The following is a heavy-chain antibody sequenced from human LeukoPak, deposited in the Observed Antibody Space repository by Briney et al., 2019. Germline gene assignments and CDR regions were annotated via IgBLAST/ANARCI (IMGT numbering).Heavy chain of an antibody. J-gene: IGHJ6*03. V-gene: IGHV1-18*01. CDR3: ARRAYCSGGSCWGYGSYYYMDV. CDR1: GYTFTIYG. CDR2: ISAYNGNT. D-gene: IGHD2-15*01. Sequence: ASVNVSCKASGYTFTIYGISWVRQAPGQGLEWMGWISAYNGNTNYAQKLQGRVTMTTDTSTSTAYMELSRLRSDDTAVYYCARRAYCSGGSCWGYGSYYYMDVWGKGTTVTVSS.